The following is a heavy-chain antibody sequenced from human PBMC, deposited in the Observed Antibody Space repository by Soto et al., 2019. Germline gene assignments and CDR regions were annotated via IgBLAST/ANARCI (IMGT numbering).Heavy chain of an antibody. CDR1: GFTFSNAW. D-gene: IGHD3-3*01. V-gene: IGHV3-15*01. CDR3: TTTPTKYYDFWSGYYFDY. Sequence: GGSLRLSCAASGFTFSNAWMSWVRQAPGKGLEWVGRIKSKTDGGTTAYAAPVKGRFTISRDDSKNTLYLQMNSLKTEDTAVYYCTTTPTKYYDFWSGYYFDYWGQGTLVTVSS. CDR2: IKSKTDGGTT. J-gene: IGHJ4*02.